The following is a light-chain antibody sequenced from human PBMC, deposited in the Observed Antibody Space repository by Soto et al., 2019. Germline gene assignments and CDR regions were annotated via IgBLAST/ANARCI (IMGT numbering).Light chain of an antibody. V-gene: IGKV3-11*01. CDR2: HAA. Sequence: EIVLTQSPVTLSLSPGERATLSCRASQSIGTYFAWYQQKPDQAPRLLIYHAANRATGIPARFGGSGSGTDFTLTISSQEHDDFAVYYCQQRSDWTRTFGQGTKVEVK. CDR1: QSIGTY. J-gene: IGKJ1*01. CDR3: QQRSDWTRT.